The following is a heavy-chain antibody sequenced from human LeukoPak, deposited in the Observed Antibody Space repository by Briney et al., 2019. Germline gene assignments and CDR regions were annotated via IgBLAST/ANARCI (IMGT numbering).Heavy chain of an antibody. Sequence: SETLSLTCTVSGYSISSGYYWGWIRQPPGKGLEWIGSIYHSGSTYYNPSLKSRVTISVDTSKNQFSLKLSSVTAADTAVYYCARQKYCSGGSCYSFGRWGQGTLVTVSS. CDR2: IYHSGST. CDR1: GYSISSGYY. CDR3: ARQKYCSGGSCYSFGR. J-gene: IGHJ4*02. V-gene: IGHV4-38-2*02. D-gene: IGHD2-15*01.